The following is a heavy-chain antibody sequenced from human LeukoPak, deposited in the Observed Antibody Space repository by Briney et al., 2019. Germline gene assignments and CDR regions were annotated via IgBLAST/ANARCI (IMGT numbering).Heavy chain of an antibody. Sequence: GGSLRLSCAASGFTFSSYAMHWVRQAPGKGLEWVAVISYDGSNKYYADSVKGRFTISRDNSKNTLYLQMNSLRAEDTAVYYCARDPGYGGTPYYFDYWGQGTLVTVSS. CDR2: ISYDGSNK. CDR1: GFTFSSYA. D-gene: IGHD4-23*01. CDR3: ARDPGYGGTPYYFDY. V-gene: IGHV3-30-3*01. J-gene: IGHJ4*02.